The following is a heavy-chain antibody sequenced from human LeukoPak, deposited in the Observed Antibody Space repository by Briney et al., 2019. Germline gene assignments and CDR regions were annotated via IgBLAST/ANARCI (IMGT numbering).Heavy chain of an antibody. CDR2: ISGSGGAT. CDR1: GFTFSSYA. D-gene: IGHD3-22*01. V-gene: IGHV3-23*01. J-gene: IGHJ6*02. Sequence: GGSLRLSCAASGFTFSSYAMNWVRQAPGKGLEWVSAISGSGGATYYADSVKGRFTISRDNAKNSLYLQMNSLRAEDTAVYYCARDQGAVNVWGQGTTVTVSS. CDR3: ARDQGAVNV.